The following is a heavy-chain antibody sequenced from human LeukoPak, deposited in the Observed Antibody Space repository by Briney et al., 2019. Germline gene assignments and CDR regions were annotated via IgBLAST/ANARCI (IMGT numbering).Heavy chain of an antibody. D-gene: IGHD2-15*01. J-gene: IGHJ5*02. CDR2: IYYGGST. CDR1: GDSISSDHYY. Sequence: SETLSLTCTVSGDSISSDHYYWSWIRQPPGEGLEWIGCIYYGGSTYYNPSLKSRITISLDTSKNQFSLKLRSVTAADTAVYYCARVIPDIVVVVAAIGWFDPWGQGTLVTVSS. V-gene: IGHV4-30-4*01. CDR3: ARVIPDIVVVVAAIGWFDP.